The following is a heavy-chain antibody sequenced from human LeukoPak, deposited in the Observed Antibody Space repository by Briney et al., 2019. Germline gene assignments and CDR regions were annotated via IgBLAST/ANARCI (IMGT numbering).Heavy chain of an antibody. J-gene: IGHJ3*02. CDR2: IYTSGST. CDR1: GGSISSYY. CDR3: ARCGVGVVIRECASDI. D-gene: IGHD3-3*01. Sequence: PSETLSLTCTVSGGSISSYYWSCIRQPAGKGLEWIGRIYTSGSTNYNPSLKSRVTMSVDTSKNQFSLKLSSVTAADTAVYYCARCGVGVVIRECASDIWGQGTMVTVSS. V-gene: IGHV4-4*07.